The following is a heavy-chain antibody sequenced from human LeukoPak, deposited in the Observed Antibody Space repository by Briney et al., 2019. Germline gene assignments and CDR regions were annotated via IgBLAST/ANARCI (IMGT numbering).Heavy chain of an antibody. J-gene: IGHJ3*02. CDR1: GGSFSGYY. Sequence: SETLSLTCAVYGGSFSGYYWSWIRQPPGKGLEWIGEINHSGSTNYNPSLKSRVTISVDTSKNQFSLKLSPVTAADTAVYYCATQEFDSSGYDAFDIWGQGTMVTVSS. CDR2: INHSGST. V-gene: IGHV4-34*01. CDR3: ATQEFDSSGYDAFDI. D-gene: IGHD3-22*01.